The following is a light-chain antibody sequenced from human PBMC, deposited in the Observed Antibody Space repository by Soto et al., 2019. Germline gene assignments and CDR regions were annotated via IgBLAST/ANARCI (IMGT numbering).Light chain of an antibody. CDR1: SSDVGGYNF. Sequence: QSALTQPPSASGSPGQSVTISCTGTSSDVGGYNFVSWYQHHPGKAPKLIIYEVTKRPSGVPDRFSGSKSGNTASLTVSGLQAEDEADYYCSSYAGTNNRYVFGTGTKLTVL. CDR3: SSYAGTNNRYV. CDR2: EVT. J-gene: IGLJ1*01. V-gene: IGLV2-8*01.